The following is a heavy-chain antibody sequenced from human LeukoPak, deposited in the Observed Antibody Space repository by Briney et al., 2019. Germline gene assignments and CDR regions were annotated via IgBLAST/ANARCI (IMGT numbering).Heavy chain of an antibody. D-gene: IGHD3-22*01. CDR1: GGSISISSYY. V-gene: IGHV4-39*01. J-gene: IGHJ4*02. CDR3: ARYYYDSSGYDY. CDR2: IYYSGST. Sequence: SETLYLTCTVSGGSISISSYYGGWIRQPPGKGLEWIGSIYYSGSTYYNPSLKSRVTISVDTSKNQFSLKLSSVTAADTAVYYCARYYYDSSGYDYWGQGTLVTVSS.